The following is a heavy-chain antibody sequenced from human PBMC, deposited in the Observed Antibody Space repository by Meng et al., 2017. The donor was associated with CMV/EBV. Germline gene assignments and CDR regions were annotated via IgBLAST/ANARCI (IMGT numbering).Heavy chain of an antibody. CDR1: GFTFDDYT. J-gene: IGHJ6*02. CDR3: AKDILEVPVPAAILSYGMDV. V-gene: IGHV3-43*01. CDR2: ISWDGGST. Sequence: GESLKISCAASGFTFDDYTMHWVRQAPGKGLEWVPLISWDGGSTYYADSVKGRFTISRDNSKNSLYLQMNSLRTEDTALYYCAKDILEVPVPAAILSYGMDVWGQGTTVTVSS. D-gene: IGHD2-2*02.